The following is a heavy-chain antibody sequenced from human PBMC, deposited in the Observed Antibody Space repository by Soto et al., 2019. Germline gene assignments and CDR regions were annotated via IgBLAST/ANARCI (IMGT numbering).Heavy chain of an antibody. CDR2: MNPNSGNT. J-gene: IGHJ4*02. D-gene: IGHD3-10*01. V-gene: IGHV1-8*01. CDR3: ARGRLGYYGSGSYGADY. Sequence: QVQLVQSGAEVKKPGASVKVSCKASGYTFTSYDINWVRQATGQGLEWMGWMNPNSGNTGDAQKFQGRVTMTRNTSISPAYLELRSLRSEDTPVYSCARGRLGYYGSGSYGADYWGQGPLVTVSS. CDR1: GYTFTSYD.